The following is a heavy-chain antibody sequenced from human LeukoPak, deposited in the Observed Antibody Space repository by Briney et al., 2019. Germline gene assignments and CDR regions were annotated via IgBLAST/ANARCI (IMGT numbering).Heavy chain of an antibody. Sequence: ASVKVSCKASGGTFSSYDFSWVRQAPGQGLEWMGGIMPIFRTANYAQKFRGRVTITADKSTSTAYMELSSLRSEDTAVYYCATGRTDIVVVPATLRNYYFDYWGQGTLVTVSS. D-gene: IGHD2-2*01. CDR1: GGTFSSYD. J-gene: IGHJ4*02. CDR2: IMPIFRTA. V-gene: IGHV1-69*06. CDR3: ATGRTDIVVVPATLRNYYFDY.